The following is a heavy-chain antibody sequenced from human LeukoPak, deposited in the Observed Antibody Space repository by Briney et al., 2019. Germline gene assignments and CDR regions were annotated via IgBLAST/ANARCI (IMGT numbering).Heavy chain of an antibody. CDR1: GDSIRNSGWS. Sequence: SETLSLTCIVSGDSIRNSGWSWGWIRQPPGRGLEWIGTMPYDENVADNEIPSYNPSLKSRVSISADTSKNQLSLKVNSVTAADTASYYCARLTLTGVGGRGWFDAWGQGTLVIVSS. CDR2: MPYDENVADNEIP. CDR3: ARLTLTGVGGRGWFDA. V-gene: IGHV4-39*01. J-gene: IGHJ5*02. D-gene: IGHD3-3*01.